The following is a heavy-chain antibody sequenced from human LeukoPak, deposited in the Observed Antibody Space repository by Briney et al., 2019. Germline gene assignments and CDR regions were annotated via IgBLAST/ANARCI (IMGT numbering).Heavy chain of an antibody. CDR1: GFTFSSYA. CDR3: ATLSSGVFDY. J-gene: IGHJ4*02. V-gene: IGHV3-30*04. D-gene: IGHD6-19*01. CDR2: ISYDGSNK. Sequence: GRSLRLSCAASGFTFSSYAMHWVRQAPGKELEWVAVISYDGSNKYYADSVKGRFTISRDNSKNTLYLQMNSLRAEDTAVYYCATLSSGVFDYWGQGTLVTVSS.